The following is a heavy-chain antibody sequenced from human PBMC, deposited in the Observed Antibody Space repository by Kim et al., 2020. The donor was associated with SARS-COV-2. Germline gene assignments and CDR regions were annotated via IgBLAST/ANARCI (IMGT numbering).Heavy chain of an antibody. V-gene: IGHV3-48*03. Sequence: GGSLRLSCAASGFFFPSYEMMWVRQPPGKGLEWVSYISSSGETTYYADSVKGRFTVSRDNGKNSLSLLMNSLRVEDTAVYYCVRYVADWLDPWGQGTLVTVSS. D-gene: IGHD3-10*02. CDR2: ISSSGETT. CDR1: GFFFPSYE. CDR3: VRYVADWLDP. J-gene: IGHJ5*02.